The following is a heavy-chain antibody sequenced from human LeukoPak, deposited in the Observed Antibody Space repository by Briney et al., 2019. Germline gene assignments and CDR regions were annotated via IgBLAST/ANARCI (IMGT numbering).Heavy chain of an antibody. CDR2: IRSSSSTI. V-gene: IGHV3-48*01. CDR3: AKDGKMIVVLFGAFDI. D-gene: IGHD3-22*01. Sequence: GGSLRLSCEASGFTFSNYSVNWVRQAPGKGLEWVSYIRSSSSTIYYADSVKGRFTISRDNAKNSLYLQMNSLRAEDTAVYYCAKDGKMIVVLFGAFDIWGQGTMVTVSS. CDR1: GFTFSNYS. J-gene: IGHJ3*02.